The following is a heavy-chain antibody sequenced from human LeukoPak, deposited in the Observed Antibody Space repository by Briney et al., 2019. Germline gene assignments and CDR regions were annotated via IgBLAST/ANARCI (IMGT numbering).Heavy chain of an antibody. CDR3: ATDRYDSSGYYWYYMDV. J-gene: IGHJ6*03. CDR1: GYTLTELS. CDR2: FDPEDGET. Sequence: GASVKVSCKVSGYTLTELSVHWVRQAPGKGLEWMGGFDPEDGETIYAQKFRGRVTMTEDTSTDTAYMELSSLRSEDTAVYYCATDRYDSSGYYWYYMDVWGKGTTVTVSS. D-gene: IGHD3-22*01. V-gene: IGHV1-24*01.